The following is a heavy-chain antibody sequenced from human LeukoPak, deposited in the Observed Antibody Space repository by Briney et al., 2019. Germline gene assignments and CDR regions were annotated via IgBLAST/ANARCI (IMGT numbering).Heavy chain of an antibody. Sequence: ASETLSLTCAVYGGSFSGYYWSWIRQPPGKGLEWIGYIYYSGSTNYSPSLKSRVTISVDTSKNQFSLKLSSVTAADTAVYYCARADPDYYYYGMDVWGQGTRSPSP. CDR3: ARADPDYYYYGMDV. J-gene: IGHJ6*02. CDR2: IYYSGST. V-gene: IGHV4-59*01. CDR1: GGSFSGYY.